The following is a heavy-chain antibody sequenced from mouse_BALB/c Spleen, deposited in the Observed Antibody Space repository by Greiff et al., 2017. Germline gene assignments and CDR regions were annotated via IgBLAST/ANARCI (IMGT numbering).Heavy chain of an antibody. CDR3: TRDRDTATRGAMDY. Sequence: EVKLMESGGGLVKPGGSLKLSCAASGFTFSSYTMSWVRQTPEKRLEWVATISSGGSYTYYPDSVKGRFTISRDNAKNTLYLQMSSLKSEDTAMYYCTRDRDTATRGAMDYWGQGTSVTVSS. CDR1: GFTFSSYT. V-gene: IGHV5-6-4*01. J-gene: IGHJ4*01. D-gene: IGHD1-2*01. CDR2: ISSGGSYT.